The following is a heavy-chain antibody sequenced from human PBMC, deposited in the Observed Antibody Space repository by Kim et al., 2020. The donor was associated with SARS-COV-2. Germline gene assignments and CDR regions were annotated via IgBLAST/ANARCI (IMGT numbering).Heavy chain of an antibody. J-gene: IGHJ3*02. CDR1: GGSISSSSYY. CDR3: ARRISCSSTSCYGVIIGAFDI. CDR2: IYYSGST. D-gene: IGHD2-2*01. Sequence: SETLSLTCTVSGGSISSSSYYWGWIRQPPGKGLEWIGSIYYSGSTYYNPSPKSRVTISVDTSKNQFSLKLSSVTAADTAVYYCARRISCSSTSCYGVIIGAFDIWGQGTMVTVSS. V-gene: IGHV4-39*01.